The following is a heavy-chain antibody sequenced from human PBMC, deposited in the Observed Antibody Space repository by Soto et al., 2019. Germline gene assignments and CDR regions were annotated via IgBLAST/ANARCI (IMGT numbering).Heavy chain of an antibody. V-gene: IGHV1-69*04. CDR2: IIPILGIA. CDR1: GGTFSSYT. CDR3: ARDQNSVATIRGSDY. Sequence: ASVKVSCKASGGTFSSYTISWVRQAPGQGLEWMGRIIPILGIANYAQKFQGRVTMTGDTSTSTAYMELSSLRSEDTAVYYCARDQNSVATIRGSDYWGQGPLVTVSS. J-gene: IGHJ4*02. D-gene: IGHD5-12*01.